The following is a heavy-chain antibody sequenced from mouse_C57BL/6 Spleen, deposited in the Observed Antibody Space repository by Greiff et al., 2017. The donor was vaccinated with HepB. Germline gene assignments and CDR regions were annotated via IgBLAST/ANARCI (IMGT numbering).Heavy chain of an antibody. D-gene: IGHD2-3*01. CDR3: ARSGDDGYYDY. Sequence: QVQLQQPGAELVRPGSSAKLSCKASGYTFTSYWMHWVKQRPIQGLEWIGNIDPSDSETHYNQKFKDKATLTVDKSSSTAYMQLSSLTSEDSAVYYCARSGDDGYYDYWGQGTTLTVSS. CDR1: GYTFTSYW. J-gene: IGHJ2*01. V-gene: IGHV1-52*01. CDR2: IDPSDSET.